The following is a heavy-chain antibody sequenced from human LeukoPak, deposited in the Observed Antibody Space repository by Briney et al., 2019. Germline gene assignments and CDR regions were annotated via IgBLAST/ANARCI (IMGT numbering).Heavy chain of an antibody. J-gene: IGHJ3*02. CDR3: AGSSGYYRWVLDAFDI. D-gene: IGHD3-22*01. V-gene: IGHV5-51*01. CDR1: EYSFPNYC. CDR2: IYPDDSDT. Sequence: GESLKISCKHSEYSFPNYCIGWVRQMPGKGLEWMGIIYPDDSDTRYSPSFQGQVTISADKSISTAYLQWSSLKASDTAMYYCAGSSGYYRWVLDAFDIWGQGTMVTVSS.